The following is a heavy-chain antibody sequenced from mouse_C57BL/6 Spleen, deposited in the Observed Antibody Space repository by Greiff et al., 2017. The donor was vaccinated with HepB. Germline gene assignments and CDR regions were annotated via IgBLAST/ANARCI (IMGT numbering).Heavy chain of an antibody. CDR2: IYPGDGDT. CDR1: GYAFSSSW. J-gene: IGHJ3*01. CDR3: ANNDYGSSCGFAY. V-gene: IGHV1-82*01. Sequence: VQLQQSGPELVKPGASVKISCKASGYAFSSSWMNWVKQRPGKGLEWIGRIYPGDGDTNYNGKFKGKATLTADKSSSTAYMQLSSLTSEDSAVYFCANNDYGSSCGFAYWGQGALVTVSA. D-gene: IGHD1-1*01.